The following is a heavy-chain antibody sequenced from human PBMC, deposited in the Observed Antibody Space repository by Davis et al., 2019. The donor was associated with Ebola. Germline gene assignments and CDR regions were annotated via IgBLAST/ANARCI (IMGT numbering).Heavy chain of an antibody. CDR2: INTNTGNP. J-gene: IGHJ5*02. V-gene: IGHV7-4-1*02. CDR1: GYTFTNYA. CDR3: AREAYEGGSRLDP. D-gene: IGHD3-3*01. Sequence: ASVKVSCKASGYTFTNYAINWVRQAPGQGLEWMGWINTNTGNPMYAQDFTGRFVFSLDTSVSTAYLQISSLKPEDTAVYYCAREAYEGGSRLDPWGQGTLVTVSS.